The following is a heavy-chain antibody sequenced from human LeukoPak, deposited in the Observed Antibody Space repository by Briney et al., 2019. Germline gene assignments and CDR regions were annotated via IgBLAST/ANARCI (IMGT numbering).Heavy chain of an antibody. J-gene: IGHJ4*02. V-gene: IGHV1-2*06. CDR3: ARAIAAAGDF. CDR1: GYTFTGYN. CDR2: INPNSGGT. Sequence: ASVKVSCTASGYTFTGYNMHWVRHAPGQGLEWMGRINPNSGGTNSAQKFQGRVTMTRDTSINTAYMELNRLRSDDTAVYYCARAIAAAGDFWGQGTLVTVSS. D-gene: IGHD6-13*01.